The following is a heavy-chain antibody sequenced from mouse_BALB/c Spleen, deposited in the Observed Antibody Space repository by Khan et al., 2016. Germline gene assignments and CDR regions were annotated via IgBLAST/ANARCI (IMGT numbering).Heavy chain of an antibody. CDR3: AKAGLAY. Sequence: QVQLKQSGPGLVQPSQSLSITCTVSGFSLTNYGVHWVRQSPVKGLEWLGVIWRGGGTDYNTVFMYRLNITKDNSKSQAFFKMNSLQTDDSAIYYCAKAGLAYWGQGTLVTVSA. J-gene: IGHJ3*01. CDR2: IWRGGGT. CDR1: GFSLTNYG. V-gene: IGHV2-5*01. D-gene: IGHD3-3*01.